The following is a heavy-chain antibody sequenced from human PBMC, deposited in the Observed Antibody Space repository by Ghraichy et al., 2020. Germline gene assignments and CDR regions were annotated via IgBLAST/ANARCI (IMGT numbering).Heavy chain of an antibody. CDR1: GGSISSTYHY. CDR2: IYYSGDT. D-gene: IGHD6-13*01. Sequence: ESLNISCSVSGGSISSTYHYWGWIRQSPGKGLEWIGSIYYSGDTYYNPSLKSRVTISVDTSKNQFSLKLSSVTAADTAVYYCANRVAVAVTGLNWFDPWGQGTLVTVSS. V-gene: IGHV4-39*01. CDR3: ANRVAVAVTGLNWFDP. J-gene: IGHJ5*02.